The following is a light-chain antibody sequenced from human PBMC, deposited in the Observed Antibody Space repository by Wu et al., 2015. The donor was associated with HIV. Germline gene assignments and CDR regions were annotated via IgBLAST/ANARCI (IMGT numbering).Light chain of an antibody. J-gene: IGKJ2*01. CDR2: GAS. CDR1: QSVSSSF. CDR3: HQYGSSPGT. V-gene: IGKV3-20*01. Sequence: EIVLTQSPGTLSLSPGERATLSCRASQSVSSSFLAWYQQTPGQAPRLLIYGASRRATGIPDRFSGSGSGTDFALTISRLEPEDFAVYYCHQYGSSPGTFGQGTKVGDQT.